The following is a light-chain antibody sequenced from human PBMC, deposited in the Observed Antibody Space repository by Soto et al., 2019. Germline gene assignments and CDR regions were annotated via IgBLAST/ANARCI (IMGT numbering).Light chain of an antibody. J-gene: IGKJ1*01. Sequence: DIQMTQSPSSRSASFGDEVTITCRASHTIMTYLNWYQLKPGKPPRLLIYAASSLQSGVPSRFSGSGSGTDFTLTINRLQNEDFATYSCQQSYNSPWTFCQGTKVDIK. CDR3: QQSYNSPWT. CDR2: AAS. CDR1: HTIMTY. V-gene: IGKV1-39*01.